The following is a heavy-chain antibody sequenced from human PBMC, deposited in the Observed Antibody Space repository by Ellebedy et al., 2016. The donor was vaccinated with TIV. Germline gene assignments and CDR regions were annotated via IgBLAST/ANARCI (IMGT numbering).Heavy chain of an antibody. CDR3: ARDQPYYDSSGYDY. CDR1: GFTFSSYG. V-gene: IGHV3-33*01. CDR2: IWYDGSNK. D-gene: IGHD3-22*01. Sequence: GGSPRLSXAASGFTFSSYGMHWVRQAPGKGLEWVAVIWYDGSNKYYADSVKGRFTISRDNSKNTLYLQMNSLRAEDTAVYYCARDQPYYDSSGYDYWGQGTLVTVSS. J-gene: IGHJ4*02.